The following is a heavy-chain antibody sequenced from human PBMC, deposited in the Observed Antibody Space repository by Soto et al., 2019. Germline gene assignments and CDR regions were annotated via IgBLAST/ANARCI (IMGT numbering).Heavy chain of an antibody. CDR2: SNPNNGAT. Sequence: QVQLVQSGTEVKKPEASVKVSCKAPRYSFTAYFMHWVRQAPGQGLEWMGWSNPNNGATHYGLSFQGRVTMTRDTSISTAYMEPSSLRSDDTAVYYCESHDPGARFDTGGQGTLVIVSS. J-gene: IGHJ5*02. CDR1: RYSFTAYF. CDR3: ESHDPGARFDT. V-gene: IGHV1-2*02. D-gene: IGHD1-1*01.